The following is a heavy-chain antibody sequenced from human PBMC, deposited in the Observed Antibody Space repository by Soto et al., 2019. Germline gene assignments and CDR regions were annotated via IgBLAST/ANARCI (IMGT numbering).Heavy chain of an antibody. CDR3: EKLADYGISSAEPIDP. J-gene: IGHJ5*01. CDR2: IDPRQSYT. D-gene: IGHD3-10*01. V-gene: IGHV5-10-1*03. CDR1: GYTFTDYC. Sequence: EVQLVQSGAEVKKPGESLSSSCQASGYTFTDYCIAWVRQMPDKGLEWMARIDPRQSYTYYSPSFEGHVTISTDKAINTAYLQSTSLQSSDRAIYYCEKLADYGISSAEPIDPWGQGTLVTVSS.